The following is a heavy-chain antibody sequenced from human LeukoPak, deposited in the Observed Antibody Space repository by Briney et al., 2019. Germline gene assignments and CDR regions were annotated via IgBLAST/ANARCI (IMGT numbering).Heavy chain of an antibody. CDR3: ARGGLENGYHANDGFDI. CDR1: GGSISGYH. Sequence: KTSETLSLTCTVSGGSISGYHWSWIRQPPGKGLDWIGYIYYSGSTKYNPSLKSRVTISVDTSKNQFSLKLSSVTAADTAVYYCARGGLENGYHANDGFDICGQGTMVTVSS. D-gene: IGHD3-22*01. J-gene: IGHJ3*02. CDR2: IYYSGST. V-gene: IGHV4-59*01.